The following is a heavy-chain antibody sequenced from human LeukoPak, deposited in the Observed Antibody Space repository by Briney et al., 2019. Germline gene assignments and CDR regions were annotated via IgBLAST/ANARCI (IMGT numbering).Heavy chain of an antibody. V-gene: IGHV1-8*01. D-gene: IGHD2-15*01. CDR1: GYTFTGYD. CDR2: MNPNSGNT. Sequence: ASVKVSCKTSGYTFTGYDINWVRPATGQGLEWMGWMNPNSGNTGYAQKFQGRVTMTRNTSISTAYMELSSLRSEDTAVYYCARGTRGTLGYCSGGSCYSFFYWGQGTLVTVSS. CDR3: ARGTRGTLGYCSGGSCYSFFY. J-gene: IGHJ4*02.